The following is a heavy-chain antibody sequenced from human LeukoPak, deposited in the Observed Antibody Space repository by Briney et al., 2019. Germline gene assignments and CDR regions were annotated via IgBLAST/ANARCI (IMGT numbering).Heavy chain of an antibody. J-gene: IGHJ4*02. D-gene: IGHD5-18*01. CDR1: GFTFSSYS. CDR3: AKDLLYSQRWIQLGYYFDY. CDR2: ISGSSGYI. Sequence: GGSLRLSCAASGFTFSSYSMNWVRQAPGKGLEWVSSISGSSGYIYYADSVKGRFTISRDNSKNTLYLQMNSLRAEDTAVYYCAKDLLYSQRWIQLGYYFDYWGQGTLVTVSS. V-gene: IGHV3-21*04.